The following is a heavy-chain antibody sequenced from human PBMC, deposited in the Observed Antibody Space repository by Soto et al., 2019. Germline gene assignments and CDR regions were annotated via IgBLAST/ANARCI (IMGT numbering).Heavy chain of an antibody. V-gene: IGHV4-39*01. J-gene: IGHJ5*02. CDR2: IYYSGST. CDR1: GGSISSSSYY. Sequence: SETLSLTCTVSGGSISSSSYYWGWIRQPPGKGLEWIGSIYYSGSTYYNPSLKSRVTISVDTSKNQFSLRLSSVTAADTAVYYCAGSPPTEGSSWYLGVFWFDPWGQGTLVTVSS. CDR3: AGSPPTEGSSWYLGVFWFDP. D-gene: IGHD6-13*01.